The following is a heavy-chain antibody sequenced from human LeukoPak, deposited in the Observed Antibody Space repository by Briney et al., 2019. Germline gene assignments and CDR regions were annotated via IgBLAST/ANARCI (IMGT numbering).Heavy chain of an antibody. D-gene: IGHD6-19*01. V-gene: IGHV4-34*01. CDR3: ARVHSSGPANFDY. J-gene: IGHJ4*02. Sequence: SETLSLTCAVYGGSFSGYYWSWIRQPPGKGLEWIGEINHSGSTNYNPSLKSRVTISVDTSKNQFSLKLSSVTAADTAVYYCARVHSSGPANFDYWGQGTLVTVSS. CDR1: GGSFSGYY. CDR2: INHSGST.